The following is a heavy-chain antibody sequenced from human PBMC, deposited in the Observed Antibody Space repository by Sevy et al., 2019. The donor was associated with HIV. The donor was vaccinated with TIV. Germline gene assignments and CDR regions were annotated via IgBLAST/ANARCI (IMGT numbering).Heavy chain of an antibody. J-gene: IGHJ4*02. CDR3: ARHSSRYYDSSGHFDY. CDR1: GGSISSYY. Sequence: SETLSLTCTVSGGSISSYYWSWIRQPPGKGLEWIGYIYHSGSTNYNPSLKSRVTISVDTSKNQFSLKLSSVTAADTAVYYCARHSSRYYDSSGHFDYWGQGTLVTVSS. D-gene: IGHD3-22*01. V-gene: IGHV4-59*08. CDR2: IYHSGST.